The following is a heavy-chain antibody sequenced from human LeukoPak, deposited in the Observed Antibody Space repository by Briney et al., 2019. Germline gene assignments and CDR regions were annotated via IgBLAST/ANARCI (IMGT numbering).Heavy chain of an antibody. D-gene: IGHD2-2*01. CDR1: GFTFSNYA. J-gene: IGHJ5*02. CDR3: AKVYDNQLLFNWFDP. CDR2: ISYAGSNE. V-gene: IGHV3-30*04. Sequence: GGSLRLSCAPSGFTFSNYAMHWVRQAPGKGLEWVAVISYAGSNEHYADSVKGRFTISRDNSKNTLFLQMNSLRAEDTAVYYCAKVYDNQLLFNWFDPWGQGTLVTVSS.